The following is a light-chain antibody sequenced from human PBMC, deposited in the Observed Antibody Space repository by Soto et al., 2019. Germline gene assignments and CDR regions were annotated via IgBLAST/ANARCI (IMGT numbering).Light chain of an antibody. CDR3: QQYGSFPRT. CDR2: GAS. J-gene: IGKJ1*01. V-gene: IGKV3-20*01. CDR1: QSVSSSY. Sequence: EIVLTQSPGTLSLSPGERATLSCRASQSVSSSYLAWYQQKPGQAPRLLIYGASSMATGIPDRFSGSGSGTDFTLTISRLEPEDFAVYYCQQYGSFPRTFGQGTKVEIK.